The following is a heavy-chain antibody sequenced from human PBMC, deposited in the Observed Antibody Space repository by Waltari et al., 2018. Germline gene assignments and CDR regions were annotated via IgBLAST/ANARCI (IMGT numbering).Heavy chain of an antibody. Sequence: EVQLLESGGGLVQPGGSLRLSCAASGFTFSSYAMSWVRQAPGKGLEWVSAISGSGGSTYYADSVKGRFTISRDNSKNTLYLQMNSLRAEDTAVYYCAKRKPLAAAGTGFYFDYWGQGTLVTVSS. D-gene: IGHD6-13*01. V-gene: IGHV3-23*01. CDR3: AKRKPLAAAGTGFYFDY. CDR2: ISGSGGST. CDR1: GFTFSSYA. J-gene: IGHJ4*02.